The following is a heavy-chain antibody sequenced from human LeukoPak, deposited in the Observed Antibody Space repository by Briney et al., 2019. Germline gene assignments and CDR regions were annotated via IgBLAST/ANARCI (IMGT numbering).Heavy chain of an antibody. CDR1: GFTFSSNS. Sequence: GGSLRLSCAASGFTFSSNSMSWVRQAPGKGLEWVSCIYSDNTHYSDSVKGRFTISRDNSKNTLYLQMNSLRAEDTAVYYCARRAGAYSHPYDYWGQGTLVTVSS. D-gene: IGHD4/OR15-4a*01. CDR3: ARRAGAYSHPYDY. CDR2: IYSDNT. V-gene: IGHV3-53*01. J-gene: IGHJ4*02.